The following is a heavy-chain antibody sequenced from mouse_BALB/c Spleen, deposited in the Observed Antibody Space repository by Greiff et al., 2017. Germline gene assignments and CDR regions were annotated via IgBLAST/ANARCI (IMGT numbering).Heavy chain of an antibody. CDR2: ISSGGSYT. CDR1: GFTFSSYA. J-gene: IGHJ3*01. CDR3: ARGIHYDGAWFAY. Sequence: DVMLVESGGGLVKPGGSLKLSCAASGFTFSSYAMSWVRQSPEKRLEWVAEISSGGSYTYYPDTVTGRFTISRDNAKNTLYLEMSSLRSEDTAMYYCARGIHYDGAWFAYWGQGTLVTVSA. D-gene: IGHD1-2*01. V-gene: IGHV5-9-4*01.